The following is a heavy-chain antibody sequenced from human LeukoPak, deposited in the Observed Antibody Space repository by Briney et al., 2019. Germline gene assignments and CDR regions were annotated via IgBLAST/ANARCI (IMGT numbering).Heavy chain of an antibody. D-gene: IGHD3-3*01. V-gene: IGHV3-48*04. CDR1: GFTFSSYT. CDR3: ARLANDFWSGRGWFDP. Sequence: GGSLRLSCAASGFTFSSYTMSWVRQAPGKGLEWVSYISSSGSTIYYADSVKGRFTISRDNAKNSLYLQMNSLRAEDTAVYYCARLANDFWSGRGWFDPWGQGTLVTVSS. CDR2: ISSSGSTI. J-gene: IGHJ5*02.